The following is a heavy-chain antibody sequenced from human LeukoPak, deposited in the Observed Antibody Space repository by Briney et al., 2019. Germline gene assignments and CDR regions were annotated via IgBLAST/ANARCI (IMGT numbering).Heavy chain of an antibody. D-gene: IGHD4-17*01. CDR1: GYTFTGYY. V-gene: IGHV1-2*02. Sequence: ASVKVSCKASGYTFTGYYMHWVRQAPGQGLEWMGWVNPNSGGTNYAQKFQGRVTMTRDTSISTAYMELSRLRSDDTAVYYCATTVTYYYYMDVWGKGTTVTVSS. J-gene: IGHJ6*03. CDR2: VNPNSGGT. CDR3: ATTVTYYYYMDV.